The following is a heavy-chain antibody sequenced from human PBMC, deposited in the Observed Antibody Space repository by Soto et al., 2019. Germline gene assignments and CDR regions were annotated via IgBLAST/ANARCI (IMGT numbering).Heavy chain of an antibody. Sequence: SETLSLTCAVYGGSFSGYYWSWIRQPPGKGLEWIGEINHSGSTNYNPSLKSRVTISVDASKNQFSLKLSSVTAADTAVYYCARLPGWAANKYYFDYWGQGTLVTVSS. V-gene: IGHV4-34*01. D-gene: IGHD6-25*01. CDR2: INHSGST. CDR1: GGSFSGYY. J-gene: IGHJ4*02. CDR3: ARLPGWAANKYYFDY.